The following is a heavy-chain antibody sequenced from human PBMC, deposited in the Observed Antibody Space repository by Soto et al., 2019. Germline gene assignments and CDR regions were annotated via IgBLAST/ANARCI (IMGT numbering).Heavy chain of an antibody. CDR1: GYTFTDYY. CDR3: ARSPTGESKTNWFDH. Sequence: ASVKVSCKASGYTFTDYYIHWVRQAPGQGLGWMGWINPNSGGTKYAQKFQGRVTMTRDTSISTAYMELSRLRSDDTAVYYCARSPTGESKTNWFDHWGQGTLVTVSS. J-gene: IGHJ5*02. D-gene: IGHD4-4*01. V-gene: IGHV1-2*02. CDR2: INPNSGGT.